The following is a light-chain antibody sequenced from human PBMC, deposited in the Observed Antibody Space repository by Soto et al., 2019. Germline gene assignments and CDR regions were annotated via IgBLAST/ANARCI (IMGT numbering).Light chain of an antibody. V-gene: IGKV3-20*01. CDR2: GAS. CDR1: QSVSSSN. CDR3: QQYLTSPKT. Sequence: PGDRATLSCRASQSVSSSNFAWYQQKPAQAPRLLIYGASRRAPGIPERFSGSGSGTDFTLTISRLEPEDFAVYYCQQYLTSPKTFGQGTKVEIK. J-gene: IGKJ1*01.